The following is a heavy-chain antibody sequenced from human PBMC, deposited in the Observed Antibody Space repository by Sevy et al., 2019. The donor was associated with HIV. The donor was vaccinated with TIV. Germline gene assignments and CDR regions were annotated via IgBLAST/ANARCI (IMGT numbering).Heavy chain of an antibody. CDR1: GYTFSGYY. CDR2: INPNCGGT. V-gene: IGHV1-2*02. CDR3: ARDLEEYCSGGSCYSSYYFDY. D-gene: IGHD2-15*01. J-gene: IGHJ4*02. Sequence: ASVKVSCKASGYTFSGYYMHWVRQAPGQGLEWMGWINPNCGGTNYAQKFQGRVTMTRDTSISTAYMELSRLRSDDTAVYYCARDLEEYCSGGSCYSSYYFDYWGQGTLVTVSS.